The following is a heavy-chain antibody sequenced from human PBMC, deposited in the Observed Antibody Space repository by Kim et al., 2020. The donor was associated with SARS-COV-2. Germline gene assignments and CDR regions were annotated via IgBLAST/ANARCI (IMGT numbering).Heavy chain of an antibody. V-gene: IGHV4-34*01. CDR2: INHSGRT. Sequence: SETLSLTCAVYGGSFSGYYLSWIRQPPGKGLEWIGEINHSGRTNYNLSLKSRVTISADTSKNQFSLKLPSVTAADAAVYYCARRMSHTSGSGGHYLDSWG. CDR3: ARRMSHTSGSGGHYLDS. J-gene: IGHJ5*01. D-gene: IGHD3-10*01. CDR1: GGSFSGYY.